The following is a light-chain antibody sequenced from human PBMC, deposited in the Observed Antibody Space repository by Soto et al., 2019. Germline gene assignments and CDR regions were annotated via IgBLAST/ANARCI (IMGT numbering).Light chain of an antibody. J-gene: IGLJ2*01. Sequence: QSVLTQPPSVTGAPGQRVTISCTGSTSNIGAVHKVHWYQQFPGTAPKLLIYDSTNRPSGVPVRFSGSKSDTSASLAITGLHADDAADYYCQSFDTMVSHLIFGGGTKLTVL. CDR2: DST. V-gene: IGLV1-40*01. CDR1: TSNIGAVHK. CDR3: QSFDTMVSHLI.